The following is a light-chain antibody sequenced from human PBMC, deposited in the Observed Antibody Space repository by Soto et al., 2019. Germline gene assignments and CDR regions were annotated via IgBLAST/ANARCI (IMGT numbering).Light chain of an antibody. CDR2: EVS. Sequence: QSALTQPASVSGSPGQSITISCTGTSSNVGSYKLVSWYQQHPGKAPKLMIFEVSKRPSGVSNRFSGSKSGNTASLTISGLKVEDEADYYCCSYAGSSTWVFGTGTKLTVL. V-gene: IGLV2-23*02. CDR1: SSNVGSYKL. CDR3: CSYAGSSTWV. J-gene: IGLJ1*01.